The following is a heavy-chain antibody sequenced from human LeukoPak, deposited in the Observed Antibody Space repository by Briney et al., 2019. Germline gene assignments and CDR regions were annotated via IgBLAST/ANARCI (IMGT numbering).Heavy chain of an antibody. J-gene: IGHJ4*02. Sequence: PGGSLRLSCAASGFTFSSYEMNWVRQAPGKGLEWVSYISSSGSTIYYADSVKGRSPISRDTAKNSLYLQMNTLRSEDTAVYYCARDPLGPGGWWGQGTLVTVSS. CDR1: GFTFSSYE. CDR2: ISSSGSTI. D-gene: IGHD3/OR15-3a*01. V-gene: IGHV3-48*03. CDR3: ARDPLGPGGW.